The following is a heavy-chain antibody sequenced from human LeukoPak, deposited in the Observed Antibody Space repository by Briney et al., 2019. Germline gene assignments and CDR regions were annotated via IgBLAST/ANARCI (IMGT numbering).Heavy chain of an antibody. CDR3: ARGEVIVVVVAATYYYYYGMDV. CDR1: GGTFSSYA. V-gene: IGHV1-69*13. D-gene: IGHD2-15*01. CDR2: IIPIFGTA. J-gene: IGHJ6*02. Sequence: GASVKVSCKAPGGTFSSYAISWVRQAPGQGLEWMGGIIPIFGTANYAQKSQGRVTITADESTSIAYMELSSLRSEDTAVYYCARGEVIVVVVAATYYYYYGMDVWGQGTTVTVSS.